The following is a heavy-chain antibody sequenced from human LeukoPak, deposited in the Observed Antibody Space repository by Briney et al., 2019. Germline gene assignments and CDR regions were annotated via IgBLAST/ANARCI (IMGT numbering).Heavy chain of an antibody. Sequence: GRSLRLSCAASGFTFSSYAMHWVRQAPGKGLEWVAVISYDGGNKYYADSVKGRFTISRDNSKNTLYLQMNSLRAEDTAVYYCAREYGGSYYFDYWGQGTLVTVSS. D-gene: IGHD1-26*01. V-gene: IGHV3-30*01. CDR1: GFTFSSYA. J-gene: IGHJ4*02. CDR2: ISYDGGNK. CDR3: AREYGGSYYFDY.